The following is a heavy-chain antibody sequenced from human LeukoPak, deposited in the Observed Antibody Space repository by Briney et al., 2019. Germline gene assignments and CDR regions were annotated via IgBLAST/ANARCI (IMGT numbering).Heavy chain of an antibody. J-gene: IGHJ5*02. V-gene: IGHV4-59*12. Sequence: GSLRLSCAASEFTFSSYWMSWGRKAPGKGLEWIGYIFYRGSIDYSPSLQSRVTISVDTSKNHLSLRLTSVTAADTAVYYCARDWANENYYDGWFDPWGQGTLVTVSS. CDR1: EFTFSSYW. CDR3: ARDWANENYYDGWFDP. CDR2: IFYRGSI. D-gene: IGHD3-22*01.